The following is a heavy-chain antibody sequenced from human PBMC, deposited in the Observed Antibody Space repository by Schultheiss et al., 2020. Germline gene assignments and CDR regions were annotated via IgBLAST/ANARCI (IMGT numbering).Heavy chain of an antibody. J-gene: IGHJ4*02. CDR3: AHSDSSGWLFDY. D-gene: IGHD6-19*01. Sequence: SGPTLVKPTPTLTLTCTFSRFSLSTSGVGVGWIRQPPGKALEWLALIDWDDDKYYSTSLKTRLTISKDTSKNQVVLTMTNMDPVDTATYYCAHSDSSGWLFDYWGQGTLVTVSS. CDR1: RFSLSTSGVG. V-gene: IGHV2-70*12. CDR2: IDWDDDK.